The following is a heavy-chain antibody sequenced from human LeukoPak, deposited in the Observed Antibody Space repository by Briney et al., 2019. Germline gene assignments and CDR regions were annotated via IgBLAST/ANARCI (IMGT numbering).Heavy chain of an antibody. D-gene: IGHD3-10*01. Sequence: GGSLRLSCTASGFTFSSYAIHWVRQAPGKGLEWVAIISSDGSNTYYADSVKGRFTISRDNSKNTLYLQMNSLRAEDTAVYYCVRDISGEKSFDYWGQGSLVTVSS. CDR3: VRDISGEKSFDY. CDR2: ISSDGSNT. CDR1: GFTFSSYA. J-gene: IGHJ4*02. V-gene: IGHV3-30-3*01.